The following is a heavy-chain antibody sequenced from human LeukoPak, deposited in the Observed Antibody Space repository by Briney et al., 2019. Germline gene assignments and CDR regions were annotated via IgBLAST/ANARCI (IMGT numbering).Heavy chain of an antibody. CDR3: CFGVLSSVFFDY. V-gene: IGHV3-23*01. D-gene: IGHD3-3*01. J-gene: IGHJ4*02. CDR2: INVGGATA. CDR1: GFTFSDYA. Sequence: GGSLRLSCSASGFTFSDYALNWVRQAPGKGLLWVSTINVGGATAYYADSVKGRFTTSRDTSKNTLYLYMNSLRAEDTALYYCCFGVLSSVFFDYWGQGTPVTVSS.